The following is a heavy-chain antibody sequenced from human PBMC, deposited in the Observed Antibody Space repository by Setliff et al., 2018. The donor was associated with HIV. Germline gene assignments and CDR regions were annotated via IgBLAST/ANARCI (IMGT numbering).Heavy chain of an antibody. D-gene: IGHD3-22*01. V-gene: IGHV4-38-2*02. Sequence: PSETLSLTCGVSGYSISSGYSWGWIRQPPGKGLEWIGEINHSGRTKYSPSLRSRVSISVDTSKTQFSLKLSSVTAADTAVYYCARDYYYDSSGYRYFDYWGQGTLVTVSS. CDR1: GYSISSGYS. CDR2: INHSGRT. J-gene: IGHJ4*02. CDR3: ARDYYYDSSGYRYFDY.